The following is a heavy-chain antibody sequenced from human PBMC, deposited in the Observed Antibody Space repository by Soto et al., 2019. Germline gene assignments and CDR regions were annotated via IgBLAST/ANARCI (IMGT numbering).Heavy chain of an antibody. Sequence: QVQLVQSGAEVKKPGSSVKVSCKASGGTFSSYAISWVRQAPGQGLEWMGGIIPIFGTANYAQKFQGRVTTTADESTSTAYMELSSLRSEDTAVYYCAGEMGDGYAPWYVDLWGRGTLVTVSS. CDR2: IIPIFGTA. D-gene: IGHD5-12*01. J-gene: IGHJ2*01. V-gene: IGHV1-69*12. CDR3: AGEMGDGYAPWYVDL. CDR1: GGTFSSYA.